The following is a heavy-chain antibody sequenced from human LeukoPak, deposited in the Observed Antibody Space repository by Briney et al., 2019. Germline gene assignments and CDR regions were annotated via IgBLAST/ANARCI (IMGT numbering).Heavy chain of an antibody. Sequence: PSETLSLTCTVSGGSFSSYYWSWIRQPPGKGLEWIGYIYYSGSTNYNPSLKSRVTISVDTSKNQFSLKLSSVTAADTAVYYCAVMYSSSWYWFDPWGQGTLVTVSS. V-gene: IGHV4-59*08. CDR2: IYYSGST. D-gene: IGHD6-13*01. CDR1: GGSFSSYY. J-gene: IGHJ5*02. CDR3: AVMYSSSWYWFDP.